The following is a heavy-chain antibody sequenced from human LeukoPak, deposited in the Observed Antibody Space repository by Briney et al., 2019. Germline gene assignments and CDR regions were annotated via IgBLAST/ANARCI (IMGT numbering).Heavy chain of an antibody. J-gene: IGHJ4*02. CDR2: IISSSSRT. CDR3: APDPGWYMDY. V-gene: IGHV3-21*06. Sequence: GGSLRLSCAASGFTFSTCAMNWVRQAPGKGVEWVSSIISSSSRTYYADAVKGRFTISRDNAKNSLYLQMNSLRAEDTAVYYCAPDPGWYMDYWGRGSLVTVSS. D-gene: IGHD6-19*01. CDR1: GFTFSTCA.